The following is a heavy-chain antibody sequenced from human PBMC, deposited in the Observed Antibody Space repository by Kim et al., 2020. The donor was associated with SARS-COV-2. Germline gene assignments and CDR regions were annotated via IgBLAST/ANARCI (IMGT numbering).Heavy chain of an antibody. V-gene: IGHV3-23*01. CDR1: EFTFSNYA. J-gene: IGHJ4*02. Sequence: GGSLRLSCAASEFTFSNYAMSWVRQAPGKGLEWVSAISGSGGTTYYGDSVKGRFTISRDNSKNTLSLQMNSLRAEDAAVYYCAKVRGNGGKSADFDCWGQGTLVTVSS. D-gene: IGHD2-15*01. CDR3: AKVRGNGGKSADFDC. CDR2: ISGSGGTT.